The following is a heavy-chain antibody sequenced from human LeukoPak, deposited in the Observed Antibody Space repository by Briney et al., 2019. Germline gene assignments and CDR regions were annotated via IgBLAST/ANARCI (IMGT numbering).Heavy chain of an antibody. Sequence: GGSLRLSCAASGFTFDDYTMHWVRQAPGKGLEWVSLISWDGGSTYYADSVKGRFTISRDNSKNSLYLQMNSLRTEDTALYYCAKDIRAGGSGWVLDYWGQGTLVTVSS. V-gene: IGHV3-43*01. CDR2: ISWDGGST. CDR1: GFTFDDYT. D-gene: IGHD3-10*01. CDR3: AKDIRAGGSGWVLDY. J-gene: IGHJ4*02.